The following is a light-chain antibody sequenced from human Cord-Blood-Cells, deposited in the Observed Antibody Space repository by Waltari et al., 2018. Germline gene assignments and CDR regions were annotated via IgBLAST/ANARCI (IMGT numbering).Light chain of an antibody. V-gene: IGLV1-47*01. CDR3: AAWDDSLSGRV. J-gene: IGLJ3*02. CDR1: SSNIGRNY. CDR2: RNN. Sequence: QSVLTQPPSASGTPGQRVTISCSGSSSNIGRNYVYWYQQLPGTAPKLLIYRNNRRPAGVPHRFSGSKSGTAASLTISGVRSEDEADYYCAAWDDSLSGRVFGGGTKLTVL.